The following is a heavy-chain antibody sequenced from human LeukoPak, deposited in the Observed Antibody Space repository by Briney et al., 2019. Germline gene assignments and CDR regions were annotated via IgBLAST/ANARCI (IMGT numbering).Heavy chain of an antibody. D-gene: IGHD3-22*01. CDR1: GFTVSSNY. CDR2: ISGSGGST. CDR3: AKVIGDSSGYYDY. V-gene: IGHV3-23*01. Sequence: GGSLRLSCAASGFTVSSNYMSWVRQAPGKGLEWVSAISGSGGSTYYADSVKGRFTISRDNSKNTLYLQMNSLRAEDTAVYYCAKVIGDSSGYYDYWGQGTLVTVSS. J-gene: IGHJ4*02.